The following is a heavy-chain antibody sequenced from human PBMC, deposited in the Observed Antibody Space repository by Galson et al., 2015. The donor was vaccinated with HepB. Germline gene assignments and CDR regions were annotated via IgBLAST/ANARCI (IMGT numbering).Heavy chain of an antibody. V-gene: IGHV3-23*01. J-gene: IGHJ4*02. CDR2: ISGSGDTT. CDR3: AKGGYQLLSNKLDFDY. Sequence: SLRLSCAASGFTFRNYAMSWVRQAPGKGLEWVSVISGSGDTTYYADSVKGRFTISRDNSKNTVYVQMNSLRAEDTAVYYCAKGGYQLLSNKLDFDYWGQGTRVTGSS. D-gene: IGHD5-12*01. CDR1: GFTFRNYA.